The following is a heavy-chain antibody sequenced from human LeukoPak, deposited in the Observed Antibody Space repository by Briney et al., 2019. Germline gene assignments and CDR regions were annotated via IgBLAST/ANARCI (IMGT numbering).Heavy chain of an antibody. D-gene: IGHD5-12*01. J-gene: IGHJ4*02. CDR2: ISGSGGST. CDR3: ARGGYSGYDWDYFDY. V-gene: IGHV3-23*01. Sequence: GGSLRLSCAASGFTFSSYAMSWVRQAPGKGLEWVSGISGSGGSTYYIDSVKGRFTISRDNSKITLYLQMNSLRAEDTAVYYCARGGYSGYDWDYFDYWGQGTLVTVSS. CDR1: GFTFSSYA.